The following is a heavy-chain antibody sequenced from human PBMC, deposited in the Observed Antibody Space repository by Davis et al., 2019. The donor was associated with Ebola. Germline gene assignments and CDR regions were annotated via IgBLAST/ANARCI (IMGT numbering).Heavy chain of an antibody. CDR3: ARGAFSPGIDY. CDR2: VNGDGITT. V-gene: IGHV3-74*01. Sequence: GESLKISCVTSGFTFYRYEMNWVRQAPGKGLVWVSGVNGDGITTVYADSVKGRFTISRDNAKNTLFLQMNSLRADDTAVYYCARGAFSPGIDYWGQGTLVTVSS. CDR1: GFTFYRYE. D-gene: IGHD3-3*02. J-gene: IGHJ4*02.